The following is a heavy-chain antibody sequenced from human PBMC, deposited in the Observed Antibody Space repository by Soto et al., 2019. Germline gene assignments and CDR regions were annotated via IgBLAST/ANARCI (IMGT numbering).Heavy chain of an antibody. CDR1: GFTVSSNY. V-gene: IGHV3-53*01. J-gene: IGHJ4*02. CDR2: IYSGGST. Sequence: PGGSLRLSCAASGFTVSSNYMSWVRQAPGKGLEWVSVIYSGGSTYYADSVKGRFTIPRDNSKNTLYLQMNSLRAEDTAVYYCARANGDYLNFASGGQGPLFTVSS. D-gene: IGHD4-17*01. CDR3: ARANGDYLNFAS.